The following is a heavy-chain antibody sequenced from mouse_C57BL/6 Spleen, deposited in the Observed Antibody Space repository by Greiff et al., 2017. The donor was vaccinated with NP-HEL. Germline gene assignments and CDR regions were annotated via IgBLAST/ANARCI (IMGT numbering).Heavy chain of an antibody. D-gene: IGHD1-1*01. CDR3: ARDYGSSRAWFAY. CDR1: GYAFTNYL. V-gene: IGHV1-54*01. CDR2: LNPGSGGT. J-gene: IGHJ3*01. Sequence: VQLQQSGAELVRPGTSVKVSCKASGYAFTNYLIEWVKQRPGQGLEWIGVLNPGSGGTNYNEKFKGKATLTADKSSSTAYMQLSSLTSEDSAVYFCARDYGSSRAWFAYWGQGTLVTVSA.